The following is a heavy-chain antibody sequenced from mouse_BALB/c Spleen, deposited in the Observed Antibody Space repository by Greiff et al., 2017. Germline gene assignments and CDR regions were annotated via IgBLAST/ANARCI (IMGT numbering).Heavy chain of an antibody. V-gene: IGHV3-1*02. J-gene: IGHJ4*01. D-gene: IGHD2-12*01. Sequence: DVQLQESGPDLVKPSQSLSLTCTVTGYSITSGYSWHWIRQFPGNKLEWMGYIHYSGSTNNNPSLKSRISITRDTTKNQFFLQLNSVTTEDTATYYCARGRRGYYAMDYWGQGTSVTVSA. CDR2: IHYSGST. CDR3: ARGRRGYYAMDY. CDR1: GYSITSGYS.